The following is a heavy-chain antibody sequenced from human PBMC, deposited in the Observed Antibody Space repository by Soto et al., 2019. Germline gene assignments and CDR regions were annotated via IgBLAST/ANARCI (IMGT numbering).Heavy chain of an antibody. J-gene: IGHJ3*02. Sequence: QVQLVESGGGVVQPGRSLRLSCAASGFTFSSYGMHWVRQAPGKGLEWVAVISYDGSNKYYADSVEGRFTISRDNSQNRLYRQMTSLRAEDTAVYYCAKDSAMIVVANAFDIWGQGTMVTVSS. CDR2: ISYDGSNK. CDR3: AKDSAMIVVANAFDI. D-gene: IGHD3-22*01. CDR1: GFTFSSYG. V-gene: IGHV3-30*18.